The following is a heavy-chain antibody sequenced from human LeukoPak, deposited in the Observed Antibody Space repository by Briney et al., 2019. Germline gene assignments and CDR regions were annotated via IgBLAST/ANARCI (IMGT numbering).Heavy chain of an antibody. CDR2: ISGDTSTV. Sequence: GRSLRLSCAASGFTFRSYGMNWVRQAPGKGLEWVSYISGDTSTVQYADSVRGRFTISRDNAKNSLSLQMNSLRADDTAVYYCARGALNLDNWFDPWGQGTLVTVSS. CDR1: GFTFRSYG. CDR3: ARGALNLDNWFDP. D-gene: IGHD3-16*01. J-gene: IGHJ5*02. V-gene: IGHV3-48*01.